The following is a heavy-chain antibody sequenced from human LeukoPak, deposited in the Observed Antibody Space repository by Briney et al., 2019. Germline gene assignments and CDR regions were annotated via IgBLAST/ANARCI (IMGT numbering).Heavy chain of an antibody. CDR1: GYTFTNHG. CDR2: RSGYNGET. Sequence: ASVKVSCKAAGYTFTNHGISWVRQAPGQGLEWLGWRSGYNGETDYSQKLQDRLTLTIDTPTTTAYMELRSLTSDDTAIYYCARYIGVSQFASWGQGTLVAVSS. V-gene: IGHV1-18*01. D-gene: IGHD3-10*01. CDR3: ARYIGVSQFAS. J-gene: IGHJ4*02.